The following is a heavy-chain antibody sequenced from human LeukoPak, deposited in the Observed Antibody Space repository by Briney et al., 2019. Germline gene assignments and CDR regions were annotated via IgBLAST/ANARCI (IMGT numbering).Heavy chain of an antibody. CDR1: GGSISSSNW. V-gene: IGHV4-4*02. Sequence: PSETLSLTSAVSGGSISSSNWWSWVRQPPGKGLEWIGEIYHSGSTNYNPSLKSRVTISVDKSKNQFSLKLSSVTAADTAVYYCASSRGYSYGYYYYYYMDVWGKGTTVTVSS. CDR3: ASSRGYSYGYYYYYYMDV. D-gene: IGHD5-18*01. CDR2: IYHSGST. J-gene: IGHJ6*03.